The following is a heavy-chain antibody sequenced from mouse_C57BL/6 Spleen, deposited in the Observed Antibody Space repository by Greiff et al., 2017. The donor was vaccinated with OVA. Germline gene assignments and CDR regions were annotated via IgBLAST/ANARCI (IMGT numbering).Heavy chain of an antibody. V-gene: IGHV1-39*01. CDR2: INPNYGTT. D-gene: IGHD3-3*01. Sequence: VQLQQSGPELVKPGASVKISCKASGYSFTGYNMNWVKQSNGKSLEWIGVINPNYGTTSYNQKFKGKATLTVDQSSSTAYMQLNSLTSEDSAVYYCARGGTGHYYYAMDYWGQGTSVTVSS. J-gene: IGHJ4*01. CDR1: GYSFTGYN. CDR3: ARGGTGHYYYAMDY.